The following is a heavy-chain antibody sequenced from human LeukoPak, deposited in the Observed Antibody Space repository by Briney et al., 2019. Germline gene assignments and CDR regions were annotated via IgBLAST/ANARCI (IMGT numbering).Heavy chain of an antibody. J-gene: IGHJ4*02. Sequence: EASLNVSCKASVYTFTRYDINGVRQATGQGVEWVGWMNPNRGNTGYAQKFQGRVTMTRNTSISTSYMELSSLRSEDTAVYYCARGFFSDYWGQGTLVTVSS. CDR2: MNPNRGNT. V-gene: IGHV1-8*01. CDR3: ARGFFSDY. CDR1: VYTFTRYD.